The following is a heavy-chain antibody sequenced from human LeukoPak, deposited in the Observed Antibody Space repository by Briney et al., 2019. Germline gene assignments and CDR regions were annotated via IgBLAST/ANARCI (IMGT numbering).Heavy chain of an antibody. D-gene: IGHD5-24*01. V-gene: IGHV3-30*03. CDR1: GFTFSSYG. CDR2: ISYDGSNK. J-gene: IGHJ4*02. CDR3: ARPLEMATITDFDY. Sequence: PGGSLRLSCAASGFTFSSYGMHWVRQAPGKGLEWVAVISYDGSNKYYADSVKGRFTISRDNSKNTLYLQMNSLRAEDTAMYYCARPLEMATITDFDYWGQGTLVTVSS.